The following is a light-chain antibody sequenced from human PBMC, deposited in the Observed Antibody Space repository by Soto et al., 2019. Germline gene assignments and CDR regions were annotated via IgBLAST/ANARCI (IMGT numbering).Light chain of an antibody. CDR1: QGISSY. CDR3: QQHNSYPLT. Sequence: DIQLTQSPSFLSASVGDRVTITCRASQGISSYLAWYQQKPGKAPQLLIYVASTLQSGVPSRFSGSGSGTEFSLTISSLQPEDFATYYCQQHNSYPLTFGGGTKVDIK. V-gene: IGKV1-9*01. CDR2: VAS. J-gene: IGKJ4*01.